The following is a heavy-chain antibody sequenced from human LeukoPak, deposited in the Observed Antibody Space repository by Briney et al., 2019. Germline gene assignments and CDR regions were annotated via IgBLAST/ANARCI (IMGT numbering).Heavy chain of an antibody. CDR3: ARSQYYYDSSGYYPYFDY. CDR1: GGSISSYY. J-gene: IGHJ4*02. D-gene: IGHD3-22*01. CDR2: IYYSGST. V-gene: IGHV4-59*08. Sequence: SEALSLTCTVSGGSISSYYWSWIRQPPGKGLEWIGYIYYSGSTNYNPSLKSRVTISVDTSKNQFSPKLSSVTAADTAVYYCARSQYYYDSSGYYPYFDYWGQGTLVTVSS.